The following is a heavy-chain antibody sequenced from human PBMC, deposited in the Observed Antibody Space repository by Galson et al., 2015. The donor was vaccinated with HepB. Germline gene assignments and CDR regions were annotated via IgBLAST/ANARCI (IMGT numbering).Heavy chain of an antibody. CDR2: ISSSSSTI. CDR3: ARVMTSGGYYYYAMDV. V-gene: IGHV3-48*01. J-gene: IGHJ6*02. D-gene: IGHD1-26*01. CDR1: GFTFSSYS. Sequence: SLRLSCAASGFTFSSYSMNWVRQAPGKGLEWVSYISSSSSTIYYADSVKGRFTMSRDNAKNSLYLQMNSLRAEDTAVYYCARVMTSGGYYYYAMDVWGQGTTVTVSS.